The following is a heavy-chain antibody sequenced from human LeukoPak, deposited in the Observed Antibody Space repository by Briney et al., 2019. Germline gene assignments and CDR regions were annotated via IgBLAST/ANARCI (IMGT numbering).Heavy chain of an antibody. V-gene: IGHV3-23*01. J-gene: IGHJ4*02. Sequence: GSLRLSCAASGFTFSTYAMSWVRQAPGRGLEWVSIIRGSSISTYYADSVKGRFTISRDNSKNTVYLQMNSLRAEDTAIYYCAKDLYGDYGGIDYWGQGTLVTVSS. CDR3: AKDLYGDYGGIDY. CDR1: GFTFSTYA. D-gene: IGHD4-17*01. CDR2: IRGSSIST.